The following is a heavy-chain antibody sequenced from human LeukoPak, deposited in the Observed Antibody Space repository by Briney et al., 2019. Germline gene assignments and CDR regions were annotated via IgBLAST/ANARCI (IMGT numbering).Heavy chain of an antibody. CDR2: INYSGST. J-gene: IGHJ6*02. CDR1: GGSISSSSDY. D-gene: IGHD4-17*01. V-gene: IGHV4-39*07. Sequence: SETLSLTCTVSGGSISSSSDYWGWIRQPPGKGLEWIGSINYSGSTYYNPSLKSRVTISVDTSKNQFSLKLSSVTAADTAVYYCARVRNDYGDYYYGMDVWGQGTTVTVSS. CDR3: ARVRNDYGDYYYGMDV.